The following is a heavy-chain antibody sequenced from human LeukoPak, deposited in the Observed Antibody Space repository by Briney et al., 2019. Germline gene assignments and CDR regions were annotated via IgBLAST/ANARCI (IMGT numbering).Heavy chain of an antibody. CDR1: GYTFTRYS. V-gene: IGHV1-2*02. D-gene: IGHD5-12*01. CDR2: TNPNSGGT. CDR3: ARGDGATSNPYFDY. Sequence: ASMKVSCKASGYTFTRYSIHWVRQAPGQGLEWMGWTNPNSGGTNYAQKFQGRVTMTRDTSISTAYMELSRLRSDDTAAYYCARGDGATSNPYFDYWGQGTLVTVSS. J-gene: IGHJ4*02.